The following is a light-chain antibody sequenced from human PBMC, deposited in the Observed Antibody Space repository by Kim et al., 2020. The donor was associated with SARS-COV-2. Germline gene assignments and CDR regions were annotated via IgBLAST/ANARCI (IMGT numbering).Light chain of an antibody. CDR3: QQYYSTPLT. V-gene: IGKV4-1*01. CDR2: WAS. Sequence: RATINCKSSQSVLYSSTNKNYLSWYQQKPGQPPKLLIYWASTRESGVPDRFSGSGSGTDFTLTISSLQAEDVAVYYCQQYYSTPLTFGGGTKLEIK. J-gene: IGKJ4*01. CDR1: QSVLYSSTNKNY.